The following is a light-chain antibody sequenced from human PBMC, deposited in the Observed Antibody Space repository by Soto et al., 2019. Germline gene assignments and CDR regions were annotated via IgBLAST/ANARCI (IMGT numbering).Light chain of an antibody. CDR3: QQYET. V-gene: IGKV3-20*01. Sequence: EIVWTQSPGTLSLSPGERATLTCRASQTVHTSYLAWYQQKPGQAPRLLIFGGSGRATGTPDRFSGSGSGTHFTLTISRVEPEDFALYYCQQYETFGQGTKVDI. CDR2: GGS. CDR1: QTVHTSY. J-gene: IGKJ1*01.